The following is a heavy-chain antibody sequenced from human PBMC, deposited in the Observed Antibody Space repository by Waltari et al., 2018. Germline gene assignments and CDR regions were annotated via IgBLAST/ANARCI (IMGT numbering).Heavy chain of an antibody. J-gene: IGHJ5*02. V-gene: IGHV1-2*06. CDR1: GYTFTGYY. Sequence: QVQLVQSGAEVKKPGASVKVSCKASGYTFTGYYMHWVRQAPGQGLEWMGRINPNSGGTNDAQKFQGRVTMTRDTAISTAYMELSRLRSDDTAVYYCARGRYYDFWSGYTLPNNWFDPWGQGTLVTVSS. D-gene: IGHD3-3*01. CDR2: INPNSGGT. CDR3: ARGRYYDFWSGYTLPNNWFDP.